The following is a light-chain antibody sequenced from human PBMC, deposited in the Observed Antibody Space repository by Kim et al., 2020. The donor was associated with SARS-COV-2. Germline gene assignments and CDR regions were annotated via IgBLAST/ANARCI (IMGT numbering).Light chain of an antibody. CDR2: AAS. CDR3: QQAGSHPLT. J-gene: IGKJ4*01. V-gene: IGKV1-12*01. CDR1: QSIGSW. Sequence: SESVGDRVTITCRASQSIGSWLAWYQQEPGKAPKLLIYAASTLQSGVPSRFNGIGSGTHFTLTITDLQPEDFATYFCQQAGSHPLTFGGGTKLEI.